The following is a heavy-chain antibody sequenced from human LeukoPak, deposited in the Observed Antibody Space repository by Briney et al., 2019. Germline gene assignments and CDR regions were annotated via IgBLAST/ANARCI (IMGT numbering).Heavy chain of an antibody. J-gene: IGHJ6*03. V-gene: IGHV3-74*01. CDR1: GFTFSSSW. D-gene: IGHD3-22*01. Sequence: GGYLRLSCAASGFTFSSSWMHWVRQAPRKGLVWVSRINSDGSSTTYADSVKGRFTISRDNVKNTLYLQMNSLRAEDTAVYYCARAPNYYDSKAAGYYMDVWGKGTTVTVSS. CDR3: ARAPNYYDSKAAGYYMDV. CDR2: INSDGSST.